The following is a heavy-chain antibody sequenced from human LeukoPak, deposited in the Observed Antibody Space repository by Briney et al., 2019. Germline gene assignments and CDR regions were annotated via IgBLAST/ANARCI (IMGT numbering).Heavy chain of an antibody. J-gene: IGHJ4*02. CDR2: INPYNGNT. CDR3: ATRPITAPAGLH. Sequence: GASAKVSCKASGYSFTNYAISWVRQAPGQGLEWMGWINPYNGNTNYAQNLQGRVTMTTDTSTGTAYMELRSLRSDDTAVYYCATRPITAPAGLHWGQGTLVTVSS. V-gene: IGHV1-18*01. D-gene: IGHD6-6*01. CDR1: GYSFTNYA.